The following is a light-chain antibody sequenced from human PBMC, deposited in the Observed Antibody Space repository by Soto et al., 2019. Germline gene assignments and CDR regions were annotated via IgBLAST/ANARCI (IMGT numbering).Light chain of an antibody. V-gene: IGLV2-14*01. J-gene: IGLJ3*02. Sequence: QSVLTQPASVSGSPGQSITISCTGTSSDVGAYNYVSWYQQHPGKAPKLMIYEVRNRPSGVSDRFSGSRSGNTASLTISGLHAEDESDYYCSSYTSSSTWVFGGGTKVTVL. CDR3: SSYTSSSTWV. CDR1: SSDVGAYNY. CDR2: EVR.